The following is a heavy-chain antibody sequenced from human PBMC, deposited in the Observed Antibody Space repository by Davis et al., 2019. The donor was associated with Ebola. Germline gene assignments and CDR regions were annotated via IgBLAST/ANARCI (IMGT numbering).Heavy chain of an antibody. V-gene: IGHV3-33*08. CDR2: IWYDGSNK. CDR1: GFTFSSYE. CDR3: ARVRHYGMDV. Sequence: GESLKISCAASGFTFSSYEMNWVRQAPGKGLEWVAVIWYDGSNKYYADSVKGRFTISRDNSKNTLYVQMNSLRADDTAVYYCARVRHYGMDVWGQGTTVTVSS. J-gene: IGHJ6*02.